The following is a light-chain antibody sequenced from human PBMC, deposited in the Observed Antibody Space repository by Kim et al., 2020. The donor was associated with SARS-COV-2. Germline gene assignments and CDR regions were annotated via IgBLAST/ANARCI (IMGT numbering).Light chain of an antibody. V-gene: IGKV1-27*01. CDR2: AAS. J-gene: IGKJ1*01. CDR3: QKYNSAPWT. Sequence: ASVGDRVTITCRASQDFKNYLAWYRQKPGKVPEVLIYAASIVQSGVPSRISGSGFGTDLTLTRNSLQPEDVATYYCQKYNSAPWTFGQGTKVDIK. CDR1: QDFKNY.